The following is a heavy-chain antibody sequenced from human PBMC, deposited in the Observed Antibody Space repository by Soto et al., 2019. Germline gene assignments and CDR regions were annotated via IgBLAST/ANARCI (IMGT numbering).Heavy chain of an antibody. D-gene: IGHD4-4*01. CDR2: IGGSGTGGRT. CDR1: GLTFSTYA. CDR3: AKSPGCLDDYNSDYYGIDV. J-gene: IGHJ6*02. V-gene: IGHV3-23*01. Sequence: EVQLLESGGDLVQPGGSLRLSCTASGLTFSTYAMSWVRQAPGKGLEWVSAIGGSGTGGRTYYADSVKGRFTISRDNSKNTVDRQMNSLIADDKAVYYWAKSPGCLDDYNSDYYGIDVWGQGTTVTVSS.